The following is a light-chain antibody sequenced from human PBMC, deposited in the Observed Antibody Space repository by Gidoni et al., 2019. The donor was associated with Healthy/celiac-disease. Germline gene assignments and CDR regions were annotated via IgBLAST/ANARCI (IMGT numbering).Light chain of an antibody. J-gene: IGKJ3*01. Sequence: EIVLTQSPATLSLSPGERATLSCRASQSVSSYYALYQQKPGQAPRLLLYDAANRATAIPARFSGSGSGTDSTLTISSIEPEDFAVYYCQQRSNWPPVFTFGPGTKVEIK. CDR1: QSVSSY. V-gene: IGKV3-11*01. CDR3: QQRSNWPPVFT. CDR2: DAA.